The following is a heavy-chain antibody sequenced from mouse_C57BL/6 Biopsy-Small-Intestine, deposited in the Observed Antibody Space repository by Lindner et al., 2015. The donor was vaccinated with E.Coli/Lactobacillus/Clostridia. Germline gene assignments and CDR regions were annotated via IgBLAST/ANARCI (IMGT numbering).Heavy chain of an antibody. Sequence: VQLQESGAELVKPGASVKMSCKASGYTFTTYPIEWMKQNHGKSLEWIGNFHPYNDDTKYNEKFKGKATLIVEKSSNTVYLELSRLTSDDSAVYYCARGGYPYWYFDVWGAGTTVTVSS. CDR3: ARGGYPYWYFDV. V-gene: IGHV1-47*01. D-gene: IGHD2-2*01. J-gene: IGHJ1*01. CDR2: FHPYNDDT. CDR1: GYTFTTYP.